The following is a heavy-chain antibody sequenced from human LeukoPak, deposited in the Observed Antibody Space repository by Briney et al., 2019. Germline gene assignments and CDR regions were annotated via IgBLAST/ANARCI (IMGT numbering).Heavy chain of an antibody. D-gene: IGHD6-13*01. J-gene: IGHJ4*02. CDR2: ISSSSSYI. CDR1: GFTFSSYS. CDR3: ASGSSSWAYYFDY. Sequence: GGSLRLSCAASGFTFSSYSMNWVRQAPGKGLEWVSSISSSSSYIYYADSVKGRFTLSRDNAKNSLYLQMNSLRAEDTAVYYCASGSSSWAYYFDYWGQGTLVTVSS. V-gene: IGHV3-21*01.